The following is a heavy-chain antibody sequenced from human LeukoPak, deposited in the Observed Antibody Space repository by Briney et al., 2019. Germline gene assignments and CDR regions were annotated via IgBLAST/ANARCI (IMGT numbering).Heavy chain of an antibody. Sequence: KPSETLSLTCTVSGGSISSGSYYWGWIRQPPGKGLEWIGSIYYSGSTSYNPSLKSRVTVSVDTSKNQFSLKLISVTAADTAVFYCARHQGLCTSTTCSAFDYWGQGTLVTVSS. CDR2: IYYSGST. CDR1: GGSISSGSYY. CDR3: ARHQGLCTSTTCSAFDY. J-gene: IGHJ4*02. D-gene: IGHD2-2*01. V-gene: IGHV4-39*01.